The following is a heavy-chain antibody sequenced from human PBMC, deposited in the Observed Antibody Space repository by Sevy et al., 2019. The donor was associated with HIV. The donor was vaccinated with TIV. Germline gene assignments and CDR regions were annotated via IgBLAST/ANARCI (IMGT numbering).Heavy chain of an antibody. J-gene: IGHJ6*02. CDR3: ARDAGTGGSYMGYYFGMDV. V-gene: IGHV3-9*01. D-gene: IGHD1-26*01. Sequence: GGSLRLSCAASGFILDDYGMHWVREIPGKGLEWVSGISWNGRSLGYADAVKGRFTISRDNAKKSVSLQMNSLRSEDTALYYCARDAGTGGSYMGYYFGMDVWGQGSTVTVSS. CDR1: GFILDDYG. CDR2: ISWNGRSL.